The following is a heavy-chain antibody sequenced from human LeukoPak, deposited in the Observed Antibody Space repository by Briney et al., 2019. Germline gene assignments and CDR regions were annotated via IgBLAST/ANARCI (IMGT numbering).Heavy chain of an antibody. Sequence: AASVKVSCKASGYMFTSLGISWVRQAPGQGLEWMGWISANNDDTNYAQKVQGRVTMTTDTSTNTVYMELRSLRSDDTAVYYCARDSPTVGSGYPSRKINFPYYFDYWGQGTLVTVSS. V-gene: IGHV1-18*01. CDR3: ARDSPTVGSGYPSRKINFPYYFDY. D-gene: IGHD3-22*01. J-gene: IGHJ4*02. CDR2: ISANNDDT. CDR1: GYMFTSLG.